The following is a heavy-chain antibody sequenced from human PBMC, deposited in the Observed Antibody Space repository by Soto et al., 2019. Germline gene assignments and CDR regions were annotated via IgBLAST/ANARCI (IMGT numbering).Heavy chain of an antibody. D-gene: IGHD6-13*01. CDR1: GCSISSSRFY. CDR3: ARLGRVAAAIWGY. V-gene: IGHV4-39*01. J-gene: IGHJ4*02. Sequence: SETRCLTCSVPGCSISSSRFYWAWIRQPPGEGLEWIGSIYHTGNANYNPALKSRVTILVDTSKSQFSLKMSSVTAADTAVYYCARLGRVAAAIWGYWGQGALVTVS. CDR2: IYHTGNA.